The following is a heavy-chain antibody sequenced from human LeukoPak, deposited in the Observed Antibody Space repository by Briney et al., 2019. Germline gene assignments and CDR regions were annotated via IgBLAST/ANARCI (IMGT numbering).Heavy chain of an antibody. Sequence: PSETLSLTCTVSGASFSSGDQYWTWIRQSPGKGLEWIGSIHPSGMLYNNPSLESRVTISIDTSKNQFSLNLNSVTAADTAVYFCSRGLDSRKLGYWGQGTLVTVSS. V-gene: IGHV4-31*03. CDR3: SRGLDSRKLGY. CDR1: GASFSSGDQY. CDR2: IHPSGML. D-gene: IGHD3-22*01. J-gene: IGHJ4*02.